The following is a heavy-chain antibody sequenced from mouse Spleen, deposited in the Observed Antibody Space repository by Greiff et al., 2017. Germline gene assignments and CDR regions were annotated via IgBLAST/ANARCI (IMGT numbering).Heavy chain of an antibody. CDR3: ARSLYDYYYYAMDY. CDR2: INPNNGGT. J-gene: IGHJ4*01. D-gene: IGHD2-4*01. Sequence: EVQLQQSGPELVKPGASVKISCKASGYTFTDYYMNWVKQSHGKSLEWIGDINPNNGGTSYNQKFKGKATLTVDKSSSTAYMELRSLTSEDSAVYYCARSLYDYYYYAMDYWGQGTSVTVSS. CDR1: GYTFTDYY. V-gene: IGHV1-26*01.